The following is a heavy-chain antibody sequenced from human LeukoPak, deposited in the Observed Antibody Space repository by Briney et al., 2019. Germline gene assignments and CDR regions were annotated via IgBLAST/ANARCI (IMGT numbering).Heavy chain of an antibody. CDR1: GVSITSSTYF. V-gene: IGHV4-61*02. CDR2: MDFSGST. D-gene: IGHD1-1*01. J-gene: IGHJ4*02. CDR3: ARYSGTGYGMYYFDY. Sequence: SETLSLTCSVSGVSITSSTYFWSWIRQPAGRALEWIGRMDFSGSTNYNPSLRSRVTLSLDTSKNQFSLKLSSVTAADTAVYYCARYSGTGYGMYYFDYWGQETLVTVSS.